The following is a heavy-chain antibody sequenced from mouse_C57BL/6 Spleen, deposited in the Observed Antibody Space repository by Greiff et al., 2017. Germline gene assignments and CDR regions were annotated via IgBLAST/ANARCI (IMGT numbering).Heavy chain of an antibody. V-gene: IGHV7-3*01. CDR1: GFTFTDYY. D-gene: IGHD2-3*01. CDR2: IRNKANGYTT. CDR3: ARYIPIYDGYYEGYFDY. Sequence: EVKLVESGGGLVQPGGSLSLSCAASGFTFTDYYMSWVRQPPGKALEWLGFIRNKANGYTTEYSASVKGRFTISRDNSQSILYLQMNALRAEDSATYYCARYIPIYDGYYEGYFDYWGQGTTLTVSS. J-gene: IGHJ2*01.